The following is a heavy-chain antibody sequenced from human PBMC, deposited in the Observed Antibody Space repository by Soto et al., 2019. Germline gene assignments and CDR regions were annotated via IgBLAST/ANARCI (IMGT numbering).Heavy chain of an antibody. CDR3: ARGRSEAYCGGDCYSDY. J-gene: IGHJ4*02. CDR2: ISAYNGNT. CDR1: GYTFTSYG. D-gene: IGHD2-21*02. Sequence: QVQLVQSGAEVKKPGASVKVSCKASGYTFTSYGISWVRQAPGQGLEWMGWISAYNGNTNYAQKLQGRVTMTTDTPTSTAYMELRSLRSDDTAVYYCARGRSEAYCGGDCYSDYWGQGTLVTVSS. V-gene: IGHV1-18*04.